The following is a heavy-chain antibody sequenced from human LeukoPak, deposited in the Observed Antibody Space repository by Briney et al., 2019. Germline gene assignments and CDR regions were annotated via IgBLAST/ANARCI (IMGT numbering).Heavy chain of an antibody. D-gene: IGHD3-22*01. V-gene: IGHV4-61*02. CDR3: AKGTVDGGQYYYDTS. CDR2: VFTSGKT. J-gene: IGHJ4*02. CDR1: GVSMTIGGYY. Sequence: SETLSLTCTVSGVSMTIGGYYWTWIRQPAGKGLEWLGRVFTSGKTDYNPSLKSRLTISLETSENQFSLKLTSVTAADTAVYYCAKGTVDGGQYYYDTSGGQGTLVTVST.